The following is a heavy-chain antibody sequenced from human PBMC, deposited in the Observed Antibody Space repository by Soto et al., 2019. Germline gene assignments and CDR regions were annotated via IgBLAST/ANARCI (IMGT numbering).Heavy chain of an antibody. V-gene: IGHV3-7*01. J-gene: IGHJ6*02. CDR3: ARGEKTMLTALDSFDV. CDR1: GFTFSRYW. D-gene: IGHD2-2*01. Sequence: GCLRLSCAAYGFTFSRYWMNWVREAPLKGLGWVANIKQDGTEKNYVDTVKCRFTISRDNARNSLYLQLDSLRAEDTAVYFCARGEKTMLTALDSFDVWGQGTKVTVSS. CDR2: IKQDGTEK.